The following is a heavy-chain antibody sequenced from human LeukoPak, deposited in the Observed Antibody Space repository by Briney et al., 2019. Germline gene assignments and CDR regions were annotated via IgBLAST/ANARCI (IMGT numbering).Heavy chain of an antibody. CDR3: ARAGVYSSSWYNWFDP. CDR1: GGSISSYY. V-gene: IGHV4-59*01. CDR2: IYYNGST. Sequence: SEALSLTCTVSGGSISSYYWSWIRQPPGKGLEWIGYIYYNGSTNYNPSLKSRVTISVDTSKNQFSLKLSSVTAADTAVYYCARAGVYSSSWYNWFDPWGQGTLVTVSS. D-gene: IGHD6-13*01. J-gene: IGHJ5*02.